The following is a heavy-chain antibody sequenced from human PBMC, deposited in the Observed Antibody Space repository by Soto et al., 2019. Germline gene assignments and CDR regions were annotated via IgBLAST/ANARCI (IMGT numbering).Heavy chain of an antibody. Sequence: SETLSLTCAVYGGSFSGYYWSWIRQPPGKGLEWIGEINHSGSTNYNPSLKSRVTISVDTSKNQFSLKLSSVTAADTAVYYCAKFPGIAAAEDWFDPWGQGTLVTVS. J-gene: IGHJ5*02. CDR2: INHSGST. CDR1: GGSFSGYY. CDR3: AKFPGIAAAEDWFDP. D-gene: IGHD6-13*01. V-gene: IGHV4-34*01.